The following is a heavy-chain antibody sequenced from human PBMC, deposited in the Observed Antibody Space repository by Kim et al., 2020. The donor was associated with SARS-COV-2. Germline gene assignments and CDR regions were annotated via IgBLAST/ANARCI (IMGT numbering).Heavy chain of an antibody. CDR3: VRASYGDKV. V-gene: IGHV3-64*01. J-gene: IGHJ4*02. D-gene: IGHD4-17*01. CDR2: GGCS. Sequence: GGCSSYSNSVKGRFTISRDNSKNLLYLQMARLRAEDMDLYYCVRASYGDKVWGQGTLVTISS.